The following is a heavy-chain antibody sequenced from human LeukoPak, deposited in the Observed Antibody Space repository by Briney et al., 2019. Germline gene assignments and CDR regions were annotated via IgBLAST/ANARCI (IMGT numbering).Heavy chain of an antibody. Sequence: PGGSLRLSCAASGFTFSSYSMNWVRQAPGKGLEWVSSISSSSSYIYYADSVKGRFTISRDNAKNSLYLQMNSLRAEDTAVYYCARDCCSGGSCYSGFDPWGQGTLVTVSS. CDR1: GFTFSSYS. J-gene: IGHJ5*02. CDR3: ARDCCSGGSCYSGFDP. V-gene: IGHV3-21*01. D-gene: IGHD2-15*01. CDR2: ISSSSSYI.